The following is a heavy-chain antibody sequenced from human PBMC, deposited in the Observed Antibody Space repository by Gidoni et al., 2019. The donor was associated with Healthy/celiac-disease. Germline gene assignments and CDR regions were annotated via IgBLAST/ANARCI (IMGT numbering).Heavy chain of an antibody. Sequence: QLQLQESGPGLVKPSETLSLTCTVSGGSISSSSYYWGWLRQPPGKGLEWMGSIYYSGSTSYHPSLKSRVTISVDTSKNQFSLKLSSVTAADTAVYYCARHEAHIVATTRNWYFDLWGRGTLVTVSS. D-gene: IGHD5-12*01. CDR2: IYYSGST. CDR3: ARHEAHIVATTRNWYFDL. CDR1: GGSISSSSYY. V-gene: IGHV4-39*01. J-gene: IGHJ2*01.